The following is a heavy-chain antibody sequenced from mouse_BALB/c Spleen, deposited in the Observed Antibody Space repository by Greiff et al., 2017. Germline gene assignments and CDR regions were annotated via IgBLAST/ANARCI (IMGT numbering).Heavy chain of an antibody. Sequence: VQLQQSGAELARPGASVKLSCKASGYTFTSYWMQWVKQRPGQGLEWIGAIYPGDGDTRYTQKFKGKATLTADKSSSTAYMQLSSLASEDSAVYYCARDDGYEGFAYWGQGTLVTVSA. V-gene: IGHV1-87*01. CDR3: ARDDGYEGFAY. CDR1: GYTFTSYW. CDR2: IYPGDGDT. J-gene: IGHJ3*01. D-gene: IGHD2-3*01.